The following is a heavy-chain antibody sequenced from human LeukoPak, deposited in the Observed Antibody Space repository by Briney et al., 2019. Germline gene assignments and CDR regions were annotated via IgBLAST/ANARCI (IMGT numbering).Heavy chain of an antibody. Sequence: GSVKVSCTTSGYTFTGYYMHGVRQAPGQGLEGMGWINPNSGGTNYAQKFQGRVTMTRDTSISTAYMELSRLRSDDTAVYYCARDLRGYSSGWAYDYYYMDVWGKGTTVTASS. CDR3: ARDLRGYSSGWAYDYYYMDV. J-gene: IGHJ6*03. CDR1: GYTFTGYY. CDR2: INPNSGGT. V-gene: IGHV1-2*02. D-gene: IGHD6-19*01.